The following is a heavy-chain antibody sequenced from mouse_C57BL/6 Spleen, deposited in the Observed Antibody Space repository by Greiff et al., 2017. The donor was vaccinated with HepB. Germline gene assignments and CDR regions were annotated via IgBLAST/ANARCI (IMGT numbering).Heavy chain of an antibody. Sequence: EVKLVESGGGLVKPGGSLKLSCAASGFTFSDYGMHWVRQAPEKGLEWVAYISSGSSTIYYADTVKGRFTISRDNAKNTLFLQMTSLRSEDTAMYYCARGGYDYDSYAMDYWGQGTSVTVSS. CDR1: GFTFSDYG. V-gene: IGHV5-17*01. CDR2: ISSGSSTI. D-gene: IGHD2-4*01. CDR3: ARGGYDYDSYAMDY. J-gene: IGHJ4*01.